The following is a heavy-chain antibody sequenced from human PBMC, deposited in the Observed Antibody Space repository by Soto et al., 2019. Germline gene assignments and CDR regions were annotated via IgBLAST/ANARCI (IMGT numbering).Heavy chain of an antibody. CDR3: ASIAARHTYYYGMDV. CDR1: GFTFTTYG. CDR2: IIPIFGTA. Sequence: SVKVSCKASGFTFTTYGISWVRQAPGQGLEWMGGIIPIFGTANYAQKFQGRVTITADESTSTAYMELSSLRSEDTAVYYRASIAARHTYYYGMDVWGQGTTVTVSS. D-gene: IGHD6-6*01. J-gene: IGHJ6*02. V-gene: IGHV1-69*13.